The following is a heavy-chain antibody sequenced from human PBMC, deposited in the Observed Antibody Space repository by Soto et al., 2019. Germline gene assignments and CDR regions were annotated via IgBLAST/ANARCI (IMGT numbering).Heavy chain of an antibody. Sequence: EVQLVESGGGLVQPGGSLRLSCAASGFTFSSYSMNWVRQAPGKGLEWVSYISSSSSTIYYADSVKGRFTISRDNAKNSLSLQMNSLRAEDTAVYYCARDGYFYYFDYWGQGTLVTVSS. V-gene: IGHV3-48*01. CDR2: ISSSSSTI. CDR1: GFTFSSYS. D-gene: IGHD5-12*01. CDR3: ARDGYFYYFDY. J-gene: IGHJ4*02.